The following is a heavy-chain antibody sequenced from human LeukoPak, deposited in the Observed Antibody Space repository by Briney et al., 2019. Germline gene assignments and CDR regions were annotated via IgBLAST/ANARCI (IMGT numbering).Heavy chain of an antibody. CDR1: GGSISSGSHY. Sequence: SETLSLTCTVSGGSISSGSHYWGWIRQPPGKGLEWIGSIHYSGSTYYNPSLKSRGTISVDTSKNQFSLKLSSVTAADTAVYYCASWYSSSWQYWFDPWGQGTLVTVSS. J-gene: IGHJ5*02. D-gene: IGHD6-13*01. CDR2: IHYSGST. CDR3: ASWYSSSWQYWFDP. V-gene: IGHV4-39*01.